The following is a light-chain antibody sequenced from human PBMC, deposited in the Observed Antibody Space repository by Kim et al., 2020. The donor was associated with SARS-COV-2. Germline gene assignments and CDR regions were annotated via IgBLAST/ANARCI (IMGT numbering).Light chain of an antibody. CDR3: TSYTSTSTLV. CDR2: DVS. J-gene: IGLJ2*01. Sequence: QSITISFTETNSDFVGYIFVSWYQQQPGKAPKLILYDVSHRPSGVSNRFSGSKSGNRASLTIFGLHAEDEADYYCTSYTSTSTLVFGGGTQLTVL. CDR1: NSDFVGYIF. V-gene: IGLV2-14*03.